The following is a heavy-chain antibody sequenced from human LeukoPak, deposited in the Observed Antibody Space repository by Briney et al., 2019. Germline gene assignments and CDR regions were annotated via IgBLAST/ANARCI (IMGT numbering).Heavy chain of an antibody. D-gene: IGHD2-2*01. CDR1: DGSISSSNW. CDR2: IYHSGST. CDR3: ARGEGVPAAPWEY. J-gene: IGHJ4*02. V-gene: IGHV4-4*02. Sequence: PSETLSLTCAVSDGSISSSNWWSWVRQPPGKGLEWIGEIYHSGSTNYNPSLKSRVTISVDKSKNQFSLKLSSVTAADTAVYYCARGEGVPAAPWEYWGQGTLVTVSS.